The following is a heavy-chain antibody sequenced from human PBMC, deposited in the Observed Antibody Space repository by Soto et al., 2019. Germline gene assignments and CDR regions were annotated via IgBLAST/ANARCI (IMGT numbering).Heavy chain of an antibody. Sequence: GGSLRLSCAASGFTVSSNYMSWVRQAPGKGLEWVSVIYSGGSTYYADSVKGRFTISRHNSKNTLYLQMNSLRAEDTAVYYCARAATSCSSTSCHYYYYYMDVWGKGTTVTVSS. CDR1: GFTVSSNY. CDR3: ARAATSCSSTSCHYYYYYMDV. V-gene: IGHV3-53*04. J-gene: IGHJ6*03. D-gene: IGHD2-2*01. CDR2: IYSGGST.